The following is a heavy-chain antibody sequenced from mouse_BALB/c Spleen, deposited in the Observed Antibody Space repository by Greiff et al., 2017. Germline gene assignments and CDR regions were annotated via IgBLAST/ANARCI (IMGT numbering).Heavy chain of an antibody. V-gene: IGHV1-7*01. Sequence: VQLVESGAELAKPGASVKMSCKASGYTFTSYWMHWVKQRPGQGLEWIGYINPSTGYTEYNQKFKDKATLTADKSSSTAYMQLSSLTSEDSAVYYCARGDYGNYEDYWGQGTTLTVSS. CDR2: INPSTGYT. CDR1: GYTFTSYW. D-gene: IGHD2-1*01. CDR3: ARGDYGNYEDY. J-gene: IGHJ2*01.